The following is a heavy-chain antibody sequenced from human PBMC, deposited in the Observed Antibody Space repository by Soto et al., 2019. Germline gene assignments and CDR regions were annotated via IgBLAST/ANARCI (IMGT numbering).Heavy chain of an antibody. Sequence: SETLSLTCTVSGDSISSNGYYWSWIRQHPGKGLEWIGYIYYSGSTYYNPSLKSRVTISLDTSKKQFSLKLSSVTAADTAVYYCVRDGTKTLRDWFDPWGQGISVTVSS. D-gene: IGHD1-1*01. J-gene: IGHJ5*02. CDR3: VRDGTKTLRDWFDP. V-gene: IGHV4-31*03. CDR1: GDSISSNGYY. CDR2: IYYSGST.